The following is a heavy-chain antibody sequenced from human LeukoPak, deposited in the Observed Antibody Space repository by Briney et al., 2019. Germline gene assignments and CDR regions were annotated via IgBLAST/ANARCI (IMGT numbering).Heavy chain of an antibody. Sequence: GGSLRLSCAASGFTFNRYGMSWVRQAPGKGLEWVSAISGSGGTTYYADSVKGRFTISRDNSKNTLYLQINSLRAEDTAVYYCAKDHLPGIVVADRDYWGLGTLVTVSS. V-gene: IGHV3-23*01. J-gene: IGHJ4*02. D-gene: IGHD6-19*01. CDR3: AKDHLPGIVVADRDY. CDR1: GFTFNRYG. CDR2: ISGSGGTT.